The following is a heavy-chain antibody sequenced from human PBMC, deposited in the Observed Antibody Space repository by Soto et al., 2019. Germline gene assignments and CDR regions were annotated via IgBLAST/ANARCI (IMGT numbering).Heavy chain of an antibody. J-gene: IGHJ6*02. V-gene: IGHV3-48*02. Sequence: EVQLVESGGGLVQPGTSLRLSCKVSGFTLSTYSMNWVRQAPGRGLEWVSFVSSSGVTIYYADSVKGRFTISRDTAQNSLFLQMDSLRDEDTAVYYCARDSRFSSGEDYFYYYGMDVWGQGTTVTVSS. D-gene: IGHD3-22*01. CDR2: VSSSGVTI. CDR3: ARDSRFSSGEDYFYYYGMDV. CDR1: GFTLSTYS.